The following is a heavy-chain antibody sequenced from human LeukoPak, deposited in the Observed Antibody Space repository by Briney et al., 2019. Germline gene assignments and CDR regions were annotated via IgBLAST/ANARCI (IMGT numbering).Heavy chain of an antibody. CDR2: IRSSSSYK. D-gene: IGHD3-22*01. CDR3: ARDLGRSGYYTIDAFDI. J-gene: IGHJ3*02. V-gene: IGHV3-21*01. Sequence: GGSLRLSCAASGFTFNTYSMNWVRQAPGKGLEWVSSIRSSSSYKYYADSVKGRFTISRDNAKNSLYLQMYSLRAEETAVYYCARDLGRSGYYTIDAFDIWGQGTMVTVSS. CDR1: GFTFNTYS.